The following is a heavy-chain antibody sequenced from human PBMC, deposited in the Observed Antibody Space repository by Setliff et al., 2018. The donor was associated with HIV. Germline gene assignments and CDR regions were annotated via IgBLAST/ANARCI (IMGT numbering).Heavy chain of an antibody. J-gene: IGHJ5*02. Sequence: SETLSLTCTVSGGSISSANYYWSWIRQPPGKGLEWIGYIYYNGNAYYYNPSLKSRTTISIDTSKNQFSLNLTSVTAADTAVYYCASRVYYYDSNNFLREEGFDPWGQGTLVTVS. CDR2: IYYNGNAY. CDR1: GGSISSANYY. D-gene: IGHD3-22*01. CDR3: ASRVYYYDSNNFLREEGFDP. V-gene: IGHV4-30-4*08.